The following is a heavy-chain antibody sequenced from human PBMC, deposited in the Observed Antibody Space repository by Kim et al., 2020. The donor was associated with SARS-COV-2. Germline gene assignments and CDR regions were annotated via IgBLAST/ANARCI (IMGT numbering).Heavy chain of an antibody. CDR2: ISSSSSYI. V-gene: IGHV3-21*01. CDR1: GFTFSSYS. CDR3: AREAGFWSGYYPHRENWFDP. J-gene: IGHJ5*02. Sequence: GGSLRLSCAASGFTFSSYSMNWVRQAPGKGLEWVSSISSSSSYIYYADSVKGRFTISRDNAKNSLYLQMNSLRAEDTAVYYCAREAGFWSGYYPHRENWFDPWGQGTLVTVSS. D-gene: IGHD3-3*01.